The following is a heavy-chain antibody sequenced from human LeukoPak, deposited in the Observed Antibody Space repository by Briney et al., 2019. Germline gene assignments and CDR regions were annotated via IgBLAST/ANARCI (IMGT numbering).Heavy chain of an antibody. V-gene: IGHV4-39*07. CDR1: GGSISSSSYY. CDR3: ARVLKGRAPFDY. Sequence: SETLSLTCTVSGGSISSSSYYWGWIRQPPGKGLEWLGEIYHSGSTNYNPSLKSRVTISVDTSKNQFSLKLSSVTAAATAVYYCARVLKGRAPFDYWGQGTLVTVSS. CDR2: IYHSGST. J-gene: IGHJ4*02.